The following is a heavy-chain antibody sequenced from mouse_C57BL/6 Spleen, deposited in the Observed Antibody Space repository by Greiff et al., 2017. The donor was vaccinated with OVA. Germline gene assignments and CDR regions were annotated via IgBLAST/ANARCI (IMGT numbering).Heavy chain of an antibody. Sequence: VQRVESGPGLVQPSQSLSITCTVSGFSLTSYGVHWVRQSPGKGLEWLGVIWRGGSTDYNAAFMSRLSITKDNSKSQVFFKMNSLQADDTAIYYGANTYYSTGGYAMDYWGQGTSVTVSS. D-gene: IGHD2-5*01. CDR3: ANTYYSTGGYAMDY. CDR1: GFSLTSYG. V-gene: IGHV2-5*01. CDR2: IWRGGST. J-gene: IGHJ4*01.